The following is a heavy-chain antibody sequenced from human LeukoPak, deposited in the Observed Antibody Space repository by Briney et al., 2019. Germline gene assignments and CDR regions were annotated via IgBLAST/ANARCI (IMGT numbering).Heavy chain of an antibody. CDR2: LSGSGGST. CDR1: GFTFSTHA. D-gene: IGHD4-23*01. V-gene: IGHV3-23*01. J-gene: IGHJ4*02. Sequence: GGSLRLSCAASGFTFSTHAMSWVRQAPGKGLEWVSALSGSGGSTYYAYSVKGRFTISRDNSKNTLYLQMNSLRAEDTAVYYCAKDRASVVTLIFDYWGQGTLVTVSS. CDR3: AKDRASVVTLIFDY.